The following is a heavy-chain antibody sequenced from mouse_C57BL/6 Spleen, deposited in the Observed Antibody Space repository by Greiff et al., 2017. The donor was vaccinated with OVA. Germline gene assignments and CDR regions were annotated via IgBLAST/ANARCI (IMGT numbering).Heavy chain of an antibody. CDR1: GFSLTSYG. Sequence: VQLQESGPGLVQPSQSLSITCTVSGFSLTSYGVHWVRQSPGKGLEWLGVIWRGGSTDYNAAFMSRLSITKDNSKSQVFFKMNSLQADDTAIYYCAKNVHYYYAMDYWGQGTSVTVSS. CDR2: IWRGGST. CDR3: AKNVHYYYAMDY. V-gene: IGHV2-5*01. J-gene: IGHJ4*01.